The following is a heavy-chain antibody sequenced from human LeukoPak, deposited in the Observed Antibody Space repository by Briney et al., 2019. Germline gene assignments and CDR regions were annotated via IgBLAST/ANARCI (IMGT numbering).Heavy chain of an antibody. CDR2: IYYSGST. J-gene: IGHJ5*02. Sequence: SETLSLTCTVSGGSISSSSYYWGWIRQPPGKGLEWIGSIYYSGSTYYNPSLKSRVTISVDPSKNQFSLKLSSVTAADTAVYYCARHSIAAAGIRRSWFDPWGQGTLVTVSS. CDR3: ARHSIAAAGIRRSWFDP. D-gene: IGHD6-13*01. V-gene: IGHV4-39*01. CDR1: GGSISSSSYY.